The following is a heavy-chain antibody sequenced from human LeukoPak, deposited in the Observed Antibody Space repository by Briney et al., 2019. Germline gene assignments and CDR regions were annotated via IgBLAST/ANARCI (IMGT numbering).Heavy chain of an antibody. CDR3: AKVGYCTNNCFRTHDY. D-gene: IGHD2-8*01. V-gene: IGHV3-23*01. J-gene: IGHJ4*02. CDR1: GFSFSDSG. Sequence: GGSLRLSCVASGFSFSDSGMSWVRQPPGKGLEWVSAVSGGGAVTYYAASVRGRFTISRDNSKNTVYLQMNSLRAKDTATYYCAKVGYCTNNCFRTHDYWGQGALVAVSS. CDR2: VSGGGAVT.